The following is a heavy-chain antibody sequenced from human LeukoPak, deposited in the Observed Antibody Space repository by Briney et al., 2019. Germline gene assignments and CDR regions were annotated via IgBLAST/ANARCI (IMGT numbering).Heavy chain of an antibody. CDR3: ARVERGGVLVV. Sequence: ASVKVSCKASGYTFTDYYLHWVRRAPGQGLEWMGWINPNSGGTNYAQKFQGRVTITADKSTTTVSIDLRSLRSDDTAVYYCARVERGGVLVVWGPGTLVIVSS. V-gene: IGHV1-2*02. J-gene: IGHJ4*02. CDR2: INPNSGGT. D-gene: IGHD3-16*01. CDR1: GYTFTDYY.